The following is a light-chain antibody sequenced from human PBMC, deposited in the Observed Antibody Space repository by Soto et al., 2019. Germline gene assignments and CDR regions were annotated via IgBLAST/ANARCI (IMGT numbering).Light chain of an antibody. CDR3: QQYGSSPGT. V-gene: IGKV3-20*01. Sequence: EIVLTQSPGTLCLSPGERATLSCRASQSVSSGHLAWYQQKPGQAPRLLIYGVSSRATGIPDRFSGSGSGTDFALTISRLEPEDFEVYYCQQYGSSPGTFGQGTKVDIK. CDR2: GVS. J-gene: IGKJ1*01. CDR1: QSVSSGH.